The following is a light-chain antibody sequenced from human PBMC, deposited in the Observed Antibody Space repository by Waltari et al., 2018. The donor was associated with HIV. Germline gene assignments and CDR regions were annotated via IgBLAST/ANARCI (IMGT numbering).Light chain of an antibody. V-gene: IGLV1-51*01. J-gene: IGLJ2*01. CDR2: DNN. CDR3: GTWDSSLSAGGV. Sequence: QSVLTQPPSVSAAPGQTVTISCSGSSSKIRNNYVSWYQQLPATAPKLLIYDNNKRPSGIPDRFSGSKSGTSATLGITGLQTGDEADYYCGTWDSSLSAGGVFGGGTKLTVL. CDR1: SSKIRNNY.